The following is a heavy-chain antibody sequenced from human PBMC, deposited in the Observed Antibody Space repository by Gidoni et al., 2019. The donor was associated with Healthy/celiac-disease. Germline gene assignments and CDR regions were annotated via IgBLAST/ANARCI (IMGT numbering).Heavy chain of an antibody. CDR1: GFTFSSYA. V-gene: IGHV3-30-3*01. D-gene: IGHD2-15*01. Sequence: QVQLVASGGGVVHPGRSLRLSCAASGFTFSSYAMHWVRQAPGKGLEWVAVISYDGSNKYYADSVKGRFTISRDNSKNTLYLQMNSLRAEDTAVYYCARDLKVVAANNWFDPWGQGTLVTVSS. CDR2: ISYDGSNK. CDR3: ARDLKVVAANNWFDP. J-gene: IGHJ5*02.